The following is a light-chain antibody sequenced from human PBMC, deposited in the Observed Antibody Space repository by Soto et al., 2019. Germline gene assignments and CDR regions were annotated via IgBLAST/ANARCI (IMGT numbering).Light chain of an antibody. CDR2: LGS. J-gene: IGKJ1*01. CDR1: QSLLHSNGFNY. CDR3: MEGLQSRT. V-gene: IGKV2-28*01. Sequence: DIVMTQSPLSLPVTPGEPASISCRSSQSLLHSNGFNYLDWYLKEPGQSPQLLIYLGSNRASGVPDRFSGSGSGTDFTLEISRVEAEDVGVYYCMEGLQSRTFGQGTKVDIK.